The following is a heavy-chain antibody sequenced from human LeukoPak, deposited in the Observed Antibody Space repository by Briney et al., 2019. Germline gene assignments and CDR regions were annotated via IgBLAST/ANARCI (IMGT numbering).Heavy chain of an antibody. J-gene: IGHJ4*02. D-gene: IGHD3-10*01. CDR3: ARDRYGPGTTE. CDR2: IYSGGST. CDR1: GFTVSSNY. V-gene: IGHV3-53*01. Sequence: GGSLRLSCAASGFTVSSNYMSWVRQAPGKGLEWVSVIYSGGSTYYADSVKGRFTISRDNSKNTLYLQMNSLRAEDTAVYYCARDRYGPGTTEWGQGTLVTVSS.